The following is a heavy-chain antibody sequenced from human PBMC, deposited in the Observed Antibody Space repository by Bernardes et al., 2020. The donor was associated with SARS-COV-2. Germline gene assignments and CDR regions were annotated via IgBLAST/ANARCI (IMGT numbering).Heavy chain of an antibody. D-gene: IGHD3-10*01. CDR2: FGWVVQTK. V-gene: IGHV3-9*01. J-gene: IGHJ4*02. CDR1: GFPFVVFP. CDR3: AKDSGAYYGSGSLDD. Sequence: GGSLSLSFTPSGFPFVVFPFPWFRQFPGKALDWFPAFGWVVQTKAFPAPLKARFTVSRDNGKKSLYLQMDGLTRDDTALYFCAKDSGAYYGSGSLDDWGRGTQVIVSS.